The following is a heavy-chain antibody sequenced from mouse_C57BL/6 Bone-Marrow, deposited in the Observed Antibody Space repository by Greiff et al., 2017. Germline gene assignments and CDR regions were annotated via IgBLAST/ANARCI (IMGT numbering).Heavy chain of an antibody. CDR3: AKLNYYGSSYWYFDF. V-gene: IGHV2-5*01. D-gene: IGHD1-1*01. CDR1: GFSLTSYG. CDR2: IWRGGST. Sequence: QVQLQQSGPGLVQPSQSLSITCTVSGFSLTSYGVHWVRQSPGKGLEWLGVIWRGGSTDYSAAFMSRMSITKDNSKSQVFFKMNSLQADDTAIYYCAKLNYYGSSYWYFDFWGTGTTVTVSS. J-gene: IGHJ1*03.